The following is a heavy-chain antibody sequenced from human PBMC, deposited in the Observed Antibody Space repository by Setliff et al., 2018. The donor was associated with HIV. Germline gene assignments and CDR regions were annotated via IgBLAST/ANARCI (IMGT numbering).Heavy chain of an antibody. Sequence: GSLRLSCAASGFTFSSYAMHWVRQAPGKGLEYVSTISSNGGSTYYANFVKGRFTISRDNSKNTLYLQMGRLRAEDMAVYYCARSNGQWLKNWFAPWGQGTLVTVSS. D-gene: IGHD6-19*01. CDR3: ARSNGQWLKNWFAP. CDR1: GFTFSSYA. V-gene: IGHV3-64*01. CDR2: ISSNGGST. J-gene: IGHJ5*02.